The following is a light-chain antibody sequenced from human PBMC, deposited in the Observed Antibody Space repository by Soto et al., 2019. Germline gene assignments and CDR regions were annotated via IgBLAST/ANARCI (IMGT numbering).Light chain of an antibody. CDR3: CSYAGSSTSYV. V-gene: IGLV2-23*01. CDR2: EGS. J-gene: IGLJ1*01. CDR1: SSDVGSYKL. Sequence: SVLTQPASVSGSPVQSITISFTGTSSDVGSYKLVSWYQQHPGKAPKLMIYEGSKRPSGVSNRFSGSKSGNTASLTISGLQDEDEADYYCCSYAGSSTSYVFGTGTQVTVL.